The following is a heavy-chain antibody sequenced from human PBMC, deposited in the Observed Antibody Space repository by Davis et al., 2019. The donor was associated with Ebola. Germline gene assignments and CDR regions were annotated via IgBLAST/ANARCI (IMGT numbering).Heavy chain of an antibody. Sequence: MLSETLSLTCAVSGGSISSGGYSWSWIRQPPGKGLEWIGYIYYSGSTNYNPSLKSRVTISVDTSKNQFSLKLSSVTAADTAVYHCARASSSSWYLGYFDLWGRGTLVTVSS. J-gene: IGHJ2*01. V-gene: IGHV4-61*08. D-gene: IGHD6-13*01. CDR1: GGSISSGGYS. CDR2: IYYSGST. CDR3: ARASSSSWYLGYFDL.